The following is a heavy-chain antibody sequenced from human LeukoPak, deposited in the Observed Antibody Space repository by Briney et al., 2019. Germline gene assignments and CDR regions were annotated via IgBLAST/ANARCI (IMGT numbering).Heavy chain of an antibody. J-gene: IGHJ2*01. CDR2: INHSGST. CDR1: GGSFSGYY. CDR3: ARVGARRWLQREGRTSNWYFDP. V-gene: IGHV4-34*01. Sequence: PSETLSLTCAVYGGSFSGYYWSWIRQPPGKGLEWIGEINHSGSTNYNPSLKSRVTISVDTSKNQFSLKLSSVTAADTAVYYCARVGARRWLQREGRTSNWYFDPWGRGTLVTVSS. D-gene: IGHD5-24*01.